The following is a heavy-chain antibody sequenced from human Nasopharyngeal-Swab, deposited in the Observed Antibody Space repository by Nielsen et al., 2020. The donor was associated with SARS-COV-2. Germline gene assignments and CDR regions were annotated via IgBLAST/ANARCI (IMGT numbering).Heavy chain of an antibody. CDR3: ARHGVAEDY. V-gene: IGHV1-18*01. Sequence: ASVKVSCKASGDIFTSYDISWVRQARGQGREWRGWIGAYNGNTNYAQKFQDRVTMTTDTSTSTVYMELRSLRSDDTAVYYCARHGVAEDYWGQGTLVTVSS. D-gene: IGHD3-3*01. CDR1: GDIFTSYD. CDR2: IGAYNGNT. J-gene: IGHJ4*02.